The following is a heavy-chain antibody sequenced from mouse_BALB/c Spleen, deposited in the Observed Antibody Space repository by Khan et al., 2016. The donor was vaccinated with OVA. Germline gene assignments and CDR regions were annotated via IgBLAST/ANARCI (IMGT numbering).Heavy chain of an antibody. CDR1: GYKFTDYA. J-gene: IGHJ3*01. CDR2: ISTYYGDA. Sequence: QVQLQPSGAELVRPGVSVKISCKVSGYKFTDYAMHWVKQSHAKGLEWIGVISTYYGDADYSQKFKGKATMTVDRSSSTAYLELARLTSEDSALYYCTRGGKFAYWGQGTLVTVSA. D-gene: IGHD1-1*02. V-gene: IGHV1S137*01. CDR3: TRGGKFAY.